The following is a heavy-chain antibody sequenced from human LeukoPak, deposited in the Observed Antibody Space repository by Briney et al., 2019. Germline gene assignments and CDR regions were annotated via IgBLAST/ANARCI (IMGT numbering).Heavy chain of an antibody. D-gene: IGHD6-13*01. CDR3: ARGKSGRAAAGYDY. J-gene: IGHJ4*02. V-gene: IGHV1-8*02. CDR1: GYTFTGYY. Sequence: ASVKVSCKASGYTFTGYYMHWVRQATGQGLEWMGWMNPNSGNTGYAQKFQGRVTMTRNTSISTAYMELSSLRSEDTAVYYCARGKSGRAAAGYDYWGQGTLVTVSS. CDR2: MNPNSGNT.